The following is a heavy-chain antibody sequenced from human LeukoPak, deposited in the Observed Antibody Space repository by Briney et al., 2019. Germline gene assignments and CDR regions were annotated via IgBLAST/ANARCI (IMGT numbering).Heavy chain of an antibody. CDR2: IKQDGSEK. V-gene: IGHV3-7*03. Sequence: GGSLRLSCAASGFTFSSYWMSWVRHAPGKGREWVANIKQDGSEKSYVDSVKGRFTISRDNATNSLYLQKNSLRAEDTAVYFCARRQTTVTNWGQGTLVTVSS. D-gene: IGHD4-17*01. CDR1: GFTFSSYW. CDR3: ARRQTTVTN. J-gene: IGHJ4*02.